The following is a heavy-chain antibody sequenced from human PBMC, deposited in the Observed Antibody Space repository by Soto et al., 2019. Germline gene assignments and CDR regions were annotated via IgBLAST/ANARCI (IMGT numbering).Heavy chain of an antibody. J-gene: IGHJ4*02. CDR3: ARDPIHDFDF. D-gene: IGHD5-18*01. CDR2: INKDGSEQ. CDR1: GFTFTNYW. Sequence: GESLKISCAASGFTFTNYWMSWVRQAPGKGLEWVASINKDGSEQYYVDSVKGRFTISRDNAKNSLYLQMSSLRADDTAVYYCARDPIHDFDFWGQGTLVTVSS. V-gene: IGHV3-7*01.